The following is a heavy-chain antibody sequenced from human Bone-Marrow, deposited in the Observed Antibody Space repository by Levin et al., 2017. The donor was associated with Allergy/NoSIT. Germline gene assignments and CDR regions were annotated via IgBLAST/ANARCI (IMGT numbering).Heavy chain of an antibody. CDR1: GYSFTNYW. V-gene: IGHV5-51*01. J-gene: IGHJ4*02. D-gene: IGHD2-2*01. Sequence: GESLKISCKGSGYSFTNYWIGWVRQIPGKGLEWMGIVYPGDSDTRYNPPFQGQVTLSADKSISTAYLQWRSLKASGTAIYYCARHDQLAYYFDYWGQGTLVTVSS. CDR3: ARHDQLAYYFDY. CDR2: VYPGDSDT.